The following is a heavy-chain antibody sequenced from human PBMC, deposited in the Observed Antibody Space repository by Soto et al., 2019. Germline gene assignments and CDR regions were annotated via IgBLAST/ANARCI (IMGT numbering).Heavy chain of an antibody. D-gene: IGHD3-10*01. Sequence: EVQLVESGGGLIQPGGSLRLSCAVSGFTISNNYMSWVRQAPGKGLEGVSVIYSGGYTAYGDSVKGRFTISRDNSKTTLYLKMKSRGADDPAGFSCGTPPGGGGYWGQGTLVTVSS. J-gene: IGHJ4*02. CDR1: GFTISNNY. CDR2: IYSGGYT. V-gene: IGHV3-53*01. CDR3: GTPPGGGGY.